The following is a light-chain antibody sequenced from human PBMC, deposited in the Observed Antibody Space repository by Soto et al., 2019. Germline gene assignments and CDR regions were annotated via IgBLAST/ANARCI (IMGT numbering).Light chain of an antibody. J-gene: IGKJ1*01. Sequence: EIVLTQSPATLSLSPGERATLSCRASQSVSSSLGWYQQKPGQPPRLLIYDASKRVTGIPARFSGSGSGTDFTLAISSLEPEDFAVYFCQQLTHGWTFGQGTKVEIK. CDR2: DAS. CDR1: QSVSSS. V-gene: IGKV3-11*01. CDR3: QQLTHGWT.